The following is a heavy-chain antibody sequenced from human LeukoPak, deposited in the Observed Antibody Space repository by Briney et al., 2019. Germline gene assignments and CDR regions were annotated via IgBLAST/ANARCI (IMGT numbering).Heavy chain of an antibody. CDR3: ASTYDFWSGYYD. J-gene: IGHJ4*02. D-gene: IGHD3-3*01. Sequence: ASVKVSCKASGYTFTSYYMLWVRQAPGQGLEWMGIINPSGGSTSYAQKFQGRVTMTRDTSTSTVYMELSSLRSEDTAVYYCASTYDFWSGYYDWGQGTLDTLSS. V-gene: IGHV1-46*01. CDR2: INPSGGST. CDR1: GYTFTSYY.